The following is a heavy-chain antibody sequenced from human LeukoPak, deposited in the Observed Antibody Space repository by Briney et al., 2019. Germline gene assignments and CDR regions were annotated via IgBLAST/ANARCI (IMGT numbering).Heavy chain of an antibody. CDR3: AKSQRNYYDSSGYYLDY. D-gene: IGHD3-22*01. V-gene: IGHV3-23*01. Sequence: PGGSLRLSCAASGLTFSSYAVSWVRQAPGKGLEWVSAISGSGGNTYYADSVKGRFTISRDNSKNTLYLQMNSLRAEDTAVYYCAKSQRNYYDSSGYYLDYWGQGTLVTVSS. CDR1: GLTFSSYA. CDR2: ISGSGGNT. J-gene: IGHJ4*02.